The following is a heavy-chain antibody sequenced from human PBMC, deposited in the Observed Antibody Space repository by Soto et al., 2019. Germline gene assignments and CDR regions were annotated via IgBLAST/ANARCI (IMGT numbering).Heavy chain of an antibody. CDR3: ATVVRYYYGSGSYYNRYYYYGMDV. D-gene: IGHD3-10*01. V-gene: IGHV1-24*01. J-gene: IGHJ6*02. CDR1: GYTLTELS. CDR2: FDPEDGET. Sequence: ASVKVSCKVSGYTLTELSMHWVRQAPGKGLEWMGGFDPEDGETIYAQKFQGRVTMTEDTSTDTAYMELSSLRSEDTAVYYCATVVRYYYGSGSYYNRYYYYGMDVWGQGTTVTVSS.